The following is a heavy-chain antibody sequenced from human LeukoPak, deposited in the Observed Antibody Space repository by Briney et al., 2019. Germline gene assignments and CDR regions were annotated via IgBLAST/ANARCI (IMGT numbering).Heavy chain of an antibody. CDR3: TTENMGYDFWSGSHGIDY. V-gene: IGHV3-15*01. CDR2: IKSKTDGGTT. Sequence: PGGSLRLSCAASGFTFSNAWMSWVRQAPGKGLEWVGRIKSKTDGGTTDYAAPVKGRFTISRDDSKNTLYLQMNSLKTEDTAVYYCTTENMGYDFWSGSHGIDYWGQGTLVTVSS. J-gene: IGHJ4*02. CDR1: GFTFSNAW. D-gene: IGHD3-3*01.